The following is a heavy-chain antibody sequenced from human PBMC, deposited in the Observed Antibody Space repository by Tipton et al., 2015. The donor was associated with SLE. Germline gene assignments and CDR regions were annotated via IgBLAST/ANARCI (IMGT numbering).Heavy chain of an antibody. CDR2: ISYDGSNK. CDR3: ARDGPSEVGYYYYMDV. V-gene: IGHV3-30-3*01. CDR1: GFTFSSYA. D-gene: IGHD1-26*01. Sequence: SLRLSCAASGFTFSSYAMHWVRQAPGKGLEWVAVISYDGSNKYYADSVKGRFTVSRDNSKNTLYLQMNSLRAEDTAVYYCARDGPSEVGYYYYMDVWGKGTTVTVSS. J-gene: IGHJ6*03.